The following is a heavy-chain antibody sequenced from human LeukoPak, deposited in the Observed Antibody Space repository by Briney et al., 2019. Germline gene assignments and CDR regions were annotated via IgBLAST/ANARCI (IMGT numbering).Heavy chain of an antibody. V-gene: IGHV3-9*01. D-gene: IGHD3-22*01. CDR1: GFTFDDYA. CDR2: ISWNSGSI. Sequence: GGSLRLSCAASGFTFDDYAMHWVRQAPGKGLEWVSGISWNSGSIGYADSVKGRFTISRDNAKNSLYLQMNSLRAEDTALYYCAKGTYYYDSSGYYSGYFDYWGQGTLVTVSS. J-gene: IGHJ4*02. CDR3: AKGTYYYDSSGYYSGYFDY.